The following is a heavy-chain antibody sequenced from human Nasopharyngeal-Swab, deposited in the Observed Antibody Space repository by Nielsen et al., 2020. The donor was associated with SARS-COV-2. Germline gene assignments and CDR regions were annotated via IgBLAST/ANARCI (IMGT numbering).Heavy chain of an antibody. V-gene: IGHV3-23*01. Sequence: GGSLRLSCAASGFAFSSYSMSWLRQAPGKGLEWVSTITGNGDTTYYADSVKGRFTISRDNSENTVYLQMNSLRAEDTALYHCARPLSRDSTWTTEANWFDPWGQGTLGTVSS. J-gene: IGHJ5*02. CDR2: ITGNGDTT. D-gene: IGHD6-13*01. CDR3: ARPLSRDSTWTTEANWFDP. CDR1: GFAFSSYS.